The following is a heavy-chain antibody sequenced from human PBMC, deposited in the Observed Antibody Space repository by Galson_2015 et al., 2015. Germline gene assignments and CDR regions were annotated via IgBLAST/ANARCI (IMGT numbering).Heavy chain of an antibody. V-gene: IGHV3-30*03. Sequence: SLRLSCAASGFTFSSYGMHWVRQAPGKGLEWVAVISYDGSNKYYADSVKGRFTISRDNAKNSLYLQMNSLRAEDTAVYYCARVAPTDFLYDSSGYFYFQHWGQGTLVTVSS. J-gene: IGHJ1*01. CDR1: GFTFSSYG. CDR2: ISYDGSNK. D-gene: IGHD3-22*01. CDR3: ARVAPTDFLYDSSGYFYFQH.